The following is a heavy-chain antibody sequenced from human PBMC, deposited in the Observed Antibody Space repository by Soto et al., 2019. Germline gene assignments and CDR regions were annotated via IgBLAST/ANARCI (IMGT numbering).Heavy chain of an antibody. D-gene: IGHD1-26*01. CDR2: ISSSSSYI. Sequence: GGSLRLSCAASGFTFSSYSMNWVRQAPGKGLEWVSSISSSSSYIYYADSVKGRFTISRDNAKNSLYLQMNSLRAEDTAVYYCARDIYFRSHRSYGSWFDPWGQGTLVTVSS. CDR1: GFTFSSYS. J-gene: IGHJ5*02. V-gene: IGHV3-21*01. CDR3: ARDIYFRSHRSYGSWFDP.